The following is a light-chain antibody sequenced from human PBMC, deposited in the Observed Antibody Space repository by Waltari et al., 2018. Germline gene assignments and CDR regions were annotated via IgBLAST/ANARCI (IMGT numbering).Light chain of an antibody. V-gene: IGLV1-47*02. CDR2: NNN. CDR1: SSNIGSNY. Sequence: QSVLTQAPSASGAPGQSVTISCSGSSSNIGSNYVYWYQHLSGKAPKLLIYNNNQRPSGVPDQFSGSKSGTSASLAISGLQSNDEADYYCSAWDSSLSNVVFGGGTRLTVL. J-gene: IGLJ2*01. CDR3: SAWDSSLSNVV.